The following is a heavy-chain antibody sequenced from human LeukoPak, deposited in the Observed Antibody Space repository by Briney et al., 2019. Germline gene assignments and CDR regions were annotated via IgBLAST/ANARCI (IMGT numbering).Heavy chain of an antibody. V-gene: IGHV3-15*07. D-gene: IGHD1-26*01. Sequence: PGGSLRLSCAASGFSFSDAWMNWVRQAPGKGLEWVGHIRSKADGGTTDYATPVKGRFTISRDDSKTTLYLQMNSLKTEDTAIYYCTADPYYGVDYWGQGTLVTVSS. CDR1: GFSFSDAW. CDR3: TADPYYGVDY. CDR2: IRSKADGGTT. J-gene: IGHJ4*02.